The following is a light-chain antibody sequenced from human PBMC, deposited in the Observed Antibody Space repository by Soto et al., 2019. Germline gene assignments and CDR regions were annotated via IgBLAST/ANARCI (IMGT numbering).Light chain of an antibody. CDR2: DNN. J-gene: IGLJ1*01. CDR3: GTWDSSLSAYYV. CDR1: SANIGNNY. Sequence: QSVLTQPPSVSAGPGQKVTISCSGSSANIGNNYVSWYQQLPGTAPKLLIYDNNKRPSGIPDRFSGSKSGTSATLGITGLQTGDEADYYCGTWDSSLSAYYVFXTGPKVTVL. V-gene: IGLV1-51*01.